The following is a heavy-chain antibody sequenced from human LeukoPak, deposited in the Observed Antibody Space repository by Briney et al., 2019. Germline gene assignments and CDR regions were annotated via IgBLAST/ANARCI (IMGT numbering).Heavy chain of an antibody. J-gene: IGHJ3*02. CDR2: ISAYNGNT. V-gene: IGHV1-18*01. Sequence: GASVKVSCKASGYTFTSYGISWVRQAPGQGFEWMGWISAYNGNTNYAQKLQGRVTMTTDTSTSTAYMELRSLRSDDTAVYYCARVGVYYYDSSGYYAFDIWGQGTMVTVSS. CDR3: ARVGVYYYDSSGYYAFDI. CDR1: GYTFTSYG. D-gene: IGHD3-22*01.